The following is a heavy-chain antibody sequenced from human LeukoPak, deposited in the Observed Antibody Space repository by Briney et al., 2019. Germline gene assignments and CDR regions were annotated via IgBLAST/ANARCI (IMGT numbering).Heavy chain of an antibody. CDR2: ISYDGGNK. Sequence: PPGGSLRLSCAASGFTFSSYAMHWVRQAPGKGLEWVAVISYDGGNKYYADSVKGRFTISRDNSKNTLYLQMNSLRVEDTAVYYCAKADTYHYAGSGMDVWGQGTTVTVSS. D-gene: IGHD3-10*01. V-gene: IGHV3-30-3*01. CDR1: GFTFSSYA. J-gene: IGHJ6*02. CDR3: AKADTYHYAGSGMDV.